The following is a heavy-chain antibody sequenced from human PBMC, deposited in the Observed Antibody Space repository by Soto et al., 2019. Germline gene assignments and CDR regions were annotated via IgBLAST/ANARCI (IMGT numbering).Heavy chain of an antibody. CDR3: ARDRRWLPRGPNNWLDL. Sequence: PAETLSLTCTVSGGSINSGDYYWTWVRQPPGKGLEWIRYIYYDGNSQHNPSLKSRVTMSIDTSKNPFSLNLSSVTAADTAVYYCARDRRWLPRGPNNWLDLWGQGTQVTVSS. CDR2: IYYDGNS. J-gene: IGHJ5*02. D-gene: IGHD5-12*01. CDR1: GGSINSGDYY. V-gene: IGHV4-30-4*01.